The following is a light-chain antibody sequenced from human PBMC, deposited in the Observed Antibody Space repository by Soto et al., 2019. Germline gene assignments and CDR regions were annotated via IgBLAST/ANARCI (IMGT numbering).Light chain of an antibody. Sequence: DIVMTQSPDSLAVSLGERATINCKSSQSVLHSSNDKNFLTWYQQKPGQPPKLLIYWASTRESGVPDRFSGSGSGTDFTLTISSLQAEDVEVYYCHQYYSAPWTFGQGTKVEIK. J-gene: IGKJ1*01. V-gene: IGKV4-1*01. CDR3: HQYYSAPWT. CDR1: QSVLHSSNDKNF. CDR2: WAS.